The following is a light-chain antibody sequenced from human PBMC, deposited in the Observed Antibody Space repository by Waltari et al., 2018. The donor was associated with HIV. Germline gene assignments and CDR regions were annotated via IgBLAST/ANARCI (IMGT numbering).Light chain of an antibody. CDR2: AGS. CDR3: QQSYSTPRT. V-gene: IGKV1-39*01. J-gene: IGKJ2*01. Sequence: DIQMTQSPSSLSASVGDRVTITCRASQSITNYLNWYQQKPGKAPRLLIFAGSSLQSGVPARFSDSGSGTDFTLTITSLQAEDFATYYCQQSYSTPRTFGQGTKLDIK. CDR1: QSITNY.